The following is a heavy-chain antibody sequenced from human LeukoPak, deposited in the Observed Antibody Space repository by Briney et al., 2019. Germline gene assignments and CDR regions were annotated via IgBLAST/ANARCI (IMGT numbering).Heavy chain of an antibody. Sequence: GGSLRLSCAASGFTFSSYGMHWVRQAPGKGLEWVAVTWYDGSNKYYADSVKGRFTISRDNSKNTLYLQMNSLRAEDTAVYYCARRDSSSWYFDYWGQGTLVTVSS. CDR1: GFTFSSYG. D-gene: IGHD6-13*01. CDR2: TWYDGSNK. CDR3: ARRDSSSWYFDY. V-gene: IGHV3-33*01. J-gene: IGHJ4*02.